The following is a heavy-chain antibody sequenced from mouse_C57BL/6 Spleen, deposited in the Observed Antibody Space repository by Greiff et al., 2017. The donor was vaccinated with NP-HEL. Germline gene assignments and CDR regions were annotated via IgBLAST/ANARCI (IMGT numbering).Heavy chain of an antibody. CDR1: GFTFSSYT. D-gene: IGHD4-1*01. V-gene: IGHV5-9*01. CDR2: ISGGGGNT. CDR3: AMYLGGVFWLAY. J-gene: IGHJ3*01. Sequence: EVQVVESGGGLVKPGGSLKLSCAASGFTFSSYTMSWVRQTPEPRLEWVATISGGGGNTYYPDSVKGRFTISRDNANNTLYLQMSSLRSEDTALFDSAMYLGGVFWLAYWGQGTLVTVSA.